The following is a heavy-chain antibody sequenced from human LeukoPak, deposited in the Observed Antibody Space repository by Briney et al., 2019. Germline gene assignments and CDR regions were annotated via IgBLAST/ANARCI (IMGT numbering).Heavy chain of an antibody. CDR2: IYYSGST. Sequence: KASETLSLTCTVSGGSISSSSYYWGWIRQPPGKGLEWIGSIYYSGSTYYNPSLKSRVTMSVDTSKNQFSLKLSSLTAADTAVYFCARGMAEAYDYNWFEDWGQGTLVTVSS. D-gene: IGHD5-12*01. V-gene: IGHV4-39*07. CDR1: GGSISSSSYY. CDR3: ARGMAEAYDYNWFED. J-gene: IGHJ5*02.